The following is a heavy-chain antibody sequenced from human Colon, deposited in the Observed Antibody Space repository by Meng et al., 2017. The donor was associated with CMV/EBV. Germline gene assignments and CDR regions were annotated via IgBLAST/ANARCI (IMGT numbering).Heavy chain of an antibody. Sequence: GGSLRLSCAASGFTFSNSDMNWVRQAPGKGLEWVSGISNSGGRTNYADSVKGRFTISRDSSKNTLYLQMNSLRAEDTAVYYCAKGVGKVAGTGFDNWGPGMLVTVSS. CDR3: AKGVGKVAGTGFDN. J-gene: IGHJ4*02. CDR2: ISNSGGRT. D-gene: IGHD6-19*01. V-gene: IGHV3-23*01. CDR1: GFTFSNSD.